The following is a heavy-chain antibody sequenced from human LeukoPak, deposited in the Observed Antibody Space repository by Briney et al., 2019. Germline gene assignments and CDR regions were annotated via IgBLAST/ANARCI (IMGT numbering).Heavy chain of an antibody. CDR2: IYSGGST. V-gene: IGHV3-66*02. J-gene: IGHJ5*02. CDR1: GLTVSSNY. CDR3: ARDSSPITGTLWFDP. D-gene: IGHD1/OR15-1a*01. Sequence: GGSLRLSCAASGLTVSSNYMSWVRQAPGKGLEWVSVIYSGGSTYYADSVKGRFTISRDNSKNTLYLQMNSLRAEDTAVYYCARDSSPITGTLWFDPWGQGTLVTVSS.